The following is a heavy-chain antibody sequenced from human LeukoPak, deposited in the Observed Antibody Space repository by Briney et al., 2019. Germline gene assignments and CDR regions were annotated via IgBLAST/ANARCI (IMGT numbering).Heavy chain of an antibody. CDR2: IYYSGST. D-gene: IGHD3-10*01. CDR1: GGSISSSSYY. Sequence: SETLSLTCTVSGGSISSSSYYWGWIRQPPGKGLEWIGSIYYSGSTYYNPSLKSRVTISVDTSKNQFSLKLSSVTAADTAVYYCARQYYYGSGFDYWGQGTLVTVSS. V-gene: IGHV4-39*01. CDR3: ARQYYYGSGFDY. J-gene: IGHJ4*02.